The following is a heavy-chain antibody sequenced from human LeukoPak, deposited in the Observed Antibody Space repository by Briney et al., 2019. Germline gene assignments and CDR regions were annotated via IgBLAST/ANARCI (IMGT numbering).Heavy chain of an antibody. CDR3: AKGGSRDHYDILTGYLDY. J-gene: IGHJ4*02. D-gene: IGHD3-9*01. CDR2: ISGSGGST. CDR1: GFTFSSYA. V-gene: IGHV3-23*01. Sequence: GGSLRLSCAASGFTFSSYAMSWVRQAPGKGLEWVSAISGSGGSTYYADSVKGRFTISRDNSKNTLYLQMNSLRAEDTAVYYCAKGGSRDHYDILTGYLDYWGQGTLVTVSS.